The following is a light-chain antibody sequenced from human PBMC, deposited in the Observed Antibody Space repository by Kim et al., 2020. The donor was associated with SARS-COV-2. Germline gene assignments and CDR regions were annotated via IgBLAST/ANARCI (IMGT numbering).Light chain of an antibody. Sequence: SGTIAGTGTSSEVCGYNYGSWYQQHPGKAPKLMIYDVSKRPSGVPDRFSGSKSGNTASLTISGLQAEDEADYYCCSYAGSYTLGVFGTGTKVTVL. J-gene: IGLJ1*01. CDR3: CSYAGSYTLGV. V-gene: IGLV2-11*01. CDR1: SSEVCGYNY. CDR2: DVS.